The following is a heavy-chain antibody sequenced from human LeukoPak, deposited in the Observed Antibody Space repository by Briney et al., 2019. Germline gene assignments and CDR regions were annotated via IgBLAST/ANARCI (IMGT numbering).Heavy chain of an antibody. CDR3: ARGDYYDSSGYQSPSFDY. Sequence: SETLSLTCTVSGGSISSSSYYWGWIRQPPGKGLEWIGSIYYSGSTYYNPSLKSRATISVDTSKNQFSLKLSSVTAADTAVYYCARGDYYDSSGYQSPSFDYWGQGTLVTVSS. CDR2: IYYSGST. J-gene: IGHJ4*02. V-gene: IGHV4-39*01. CDR1: GGSISSSSYY. D-gene: IGHD3-22*01.